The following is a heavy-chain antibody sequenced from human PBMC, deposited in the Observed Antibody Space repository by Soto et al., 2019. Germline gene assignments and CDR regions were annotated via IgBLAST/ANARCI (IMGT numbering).Heavy chain of an antibody. Sequence: SGGSLRLSCAASGFTFSSYSMNWVRQAPGKGLEWVSSISSSSSYIYYADSVKGRFTISRDNAKNSLYLQMNSLRAEDTAVYYCARDFVVEEGGGEYYYYYYGMDVWGQGTTVTVS. CDR2: ISSSSSYI. J-gene: IGHJ6*02. D-gene: IGHD2-2*01. CDR3: ARDFVVEEGGGEYYYYYYGMDV. CDR1: GFTFSSYS. V-gene: IGHV3-21*01.